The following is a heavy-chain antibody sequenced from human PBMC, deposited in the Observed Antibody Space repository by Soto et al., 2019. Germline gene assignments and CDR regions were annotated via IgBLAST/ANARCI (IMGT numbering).Heavy chain of an antibody. CDR3: AREGQLTGGFDY. CDR2: IDPSGGST. D-gene: IGHD2-8*02. V-gene: IGHV1-46*01. CDR1: GYTFTSYY. J-gene: IGHJ4*02. Sequence: ASVKVSCKASGYTFTSYYMHWVRQAPGQGLEWMGIIDPSGGSTSYAQKFQGRVTMTRDTSTSTVYMELSSLRSEDTAVYYCAREGQLTGGFDYWGQGTLVTVSS.